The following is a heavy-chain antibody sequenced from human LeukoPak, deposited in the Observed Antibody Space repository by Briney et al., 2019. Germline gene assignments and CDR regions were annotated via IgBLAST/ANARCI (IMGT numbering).Heavy chain of an antibody. CDR1: GYTFTSYG. Sequence: ASVKVSCKASGYTFTSYGISWVRQAPGQGLEWMGWISAYNGNTNYAQKLQGRVTMTTDTSTSTAYMELRSLRSDDTAVYYCARALPPGYSYGKDDAFDIWGQGTMVTVSS. V-gene: IGHV1-18*01. J-gene: IGHJ3*02. CDR3: ARALPPGYSYGKDDAFDI. D-gene: IGHD5-18*01. CDR2: ISAYNGNT.